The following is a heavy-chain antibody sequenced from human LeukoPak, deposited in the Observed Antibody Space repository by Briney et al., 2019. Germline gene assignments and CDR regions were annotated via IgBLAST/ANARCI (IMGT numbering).Heavy chain of an antibody. Sequence: GASVKVSCKASGYTFTGYYLHWVRQAPGQGLEWMGRINPNSGGTSYAQKFQGRVTMTSDTSISTGYMELSTLRSDDTAVYYCAGDNAPNIVGTSRAYWGQGTLVTVSS. CDR2: INPNSGGT. V-gene: IGHV1-2*02. D-gene: IGHD1-26*01. CDR3: AGDNAPNIVGTSRAY. CDR1: GYTFTGYY. J-gene: IGHJ4*02.